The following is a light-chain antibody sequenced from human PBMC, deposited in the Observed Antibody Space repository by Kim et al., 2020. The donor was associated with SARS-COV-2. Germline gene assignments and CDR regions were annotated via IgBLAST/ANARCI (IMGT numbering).Light chain of an antibody. Sequence: GQKVTISCSRSRSNIGNNCVSWYQQLPGTAPKLLIYDNNKRPSGIPDRFSGSKSGTSATLGITGLQTGDEADYYCGTWDSSLSAWVFGGGTQLTVL. CDR1: RSNIGNNC. J-gene: IGLJ3*02. CDR2: DNN. V-gene: IGLV1-51*01. CDR3: GTWDSSLSAWV.